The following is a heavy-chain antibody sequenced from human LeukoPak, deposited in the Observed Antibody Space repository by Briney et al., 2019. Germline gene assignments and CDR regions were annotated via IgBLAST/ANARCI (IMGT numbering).Heavy chain of an antibody. CDR3: ARGNTKKRITMVRGVIIGYYMDV. CDR1: GYTFTSYD. CDR2: MNPNSGNT. D-gene: IGHD3-10*01. J-gene: IGHJ6*03. V-gene: IGHV1-8*01. Sequence: ASVKVSCKASGYTFTSYDINWVRQAPGQGLEWMGWMNPNSGNTGYAQKFQGRVTMTRNTSISTAYMELSSLRSEDTAVYYCARGNTKKRITMVRGVIIGYYMDVWGKGTTVTISS.